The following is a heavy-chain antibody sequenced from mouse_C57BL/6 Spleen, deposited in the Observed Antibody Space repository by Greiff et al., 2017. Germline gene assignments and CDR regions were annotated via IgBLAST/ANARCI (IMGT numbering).Heavy chain of an antibody. V-gene: IGHV14-3*01. J-gene: IGHJ2*01. D-gene: IGHD2-3*01. CDR1: GFNITNTY. CDR2: IDPANGNT. Sequence: EVKLVESVAELVRPGASVTLSCTASGFNITNTYMHWVKQRPEQGLEWIGRIDPANGNTKYAPKFQGKATITADTSSNTAYLQLSSLTSEDTAIYYCARYNDGYYYFDDWGQGTTLTVSS. CDR3: ARYNDGYYYFDD.